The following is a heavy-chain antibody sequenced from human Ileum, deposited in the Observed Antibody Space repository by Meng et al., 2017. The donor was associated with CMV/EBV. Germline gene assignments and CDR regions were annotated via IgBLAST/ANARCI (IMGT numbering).Heavy chain of an antibody. V-gene: IGHV3-7*01. Sequence: ESLQISCAGSGFTFCNYWMSWVRQAPGKGLECGANIKEDGTEKYYVDSVKGRFTISRDNAKNSLYLQMTSLRAEDTAVYYCARQAGTYWGQGTLVTVSS. CDR3: ARQAGTY. CDR1: GFTFCNYW. D-gene: IGHD6-13*01. CDR2: IKEDGTEK. J-gene: IGHJ4*02.